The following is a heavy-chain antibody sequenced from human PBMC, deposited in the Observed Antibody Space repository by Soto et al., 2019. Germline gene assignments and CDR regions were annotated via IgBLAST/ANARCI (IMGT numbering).Heavy chain of an antibody. CDR1: GFTFSSYA. CDR2: ISSNGGST. D-gene: IGHD2-2*01. CDR3: ARAFRLGYCSSTSCYGVDY. J-gene: IGHJ4*02. Sequence: EVQLVESGGGLVQPGGSLRLYCAASGFTFSSYAMHWVRQAPGKGLEYVSAISSNGGSTYYANSVKGRFTISRDNSKNTLYLQMGSLRAEDMAVYYCARAFRLGYCSSTSCYGVDYWGQGTLVTVSS. V-gene: IGHV3-64*01.